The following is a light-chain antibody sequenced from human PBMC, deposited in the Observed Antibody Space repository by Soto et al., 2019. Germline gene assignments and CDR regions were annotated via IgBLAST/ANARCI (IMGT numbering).Light chain of an antibody. CDR3: QQLTDWPPQWT. CDR1: QSISSY. V-gene: IGKV3-11*01. J-gene: IGKJ1*01. Sequence: EVVFTQSPNTLSLPPGERDTLSCRARQSISSYLAWYQQKPGQAPRLLIYDASSRATGIPARFSGSGSGTDFTLTISSLEPEDFAVYYCQQLTDWPPQWTFGQGTKVDIK. CDR2: DAS.